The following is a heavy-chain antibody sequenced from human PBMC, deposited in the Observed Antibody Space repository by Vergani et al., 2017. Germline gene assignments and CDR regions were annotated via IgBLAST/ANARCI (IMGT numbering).Heavy chain of an antibody. CDR3: AKEYRKYCSSTSCYRPYYMDV. V-gene: IGHV3-30*18. D-gene: IGHD2-2*02. Sequence: QVQLVESGGGVVPPGRSLRLSCAASGFTFSSYGMHWVRQAPGKGLEWVAVISYDGSNKYYADSVKGRFTISRDNSKNTLYLQMNSLRAEDTAVYYCAKEYRKYCSSTSCYRPYYMDVWGKGTTVTVSS. CDR2: ISYDGSNK. J-gene: IGHJ6*03. CDR1: GFTFSSYG.